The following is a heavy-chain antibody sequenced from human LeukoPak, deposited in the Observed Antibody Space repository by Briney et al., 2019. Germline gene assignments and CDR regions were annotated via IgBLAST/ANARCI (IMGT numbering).Heavy chain of an antibody. CDR1: GGSISTGSYY. D-gene: IGHD3-10*01. J-gene: IGHJ4*02. CDR2: IYYTGGT. Sequence: SETLSLTCTVSGGSISTGSYYWGWIRQPPGKGLEWIGSIYYTGGTYYNPSLKSRVTISVDTSKNQFSLKLSSVTAADTAVYYCARHSRSYYGSGSYYFDYWGQGTLVTVSS. V-gene: IGHV4-39*01. CDR3: ARHSRSYYGSGSYYFDY.